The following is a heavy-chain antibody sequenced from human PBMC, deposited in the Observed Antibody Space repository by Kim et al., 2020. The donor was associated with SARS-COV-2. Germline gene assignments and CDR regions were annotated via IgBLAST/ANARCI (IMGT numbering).Heavy chain of an antibody. J-gene: IGHJ6*02. Sequence: GGSLRLSCAASGLSLDDSAMNWVRQAPGKGLEWVAVISYDGRNKEYADSVKGRFSISRDNSKSTLSLQMNSLRVEDTAVYYCARGNYYESVSLSDYYNGMDVWGQGPTVTVSS. D-gene: IGHD3-10*01. V-gene: IGHV3-30-3*01. CDR1: GLSLDDSA. CDR3: ARGNYYESVSLSDYYNGMDV. CDR2: ISYDGRNK.